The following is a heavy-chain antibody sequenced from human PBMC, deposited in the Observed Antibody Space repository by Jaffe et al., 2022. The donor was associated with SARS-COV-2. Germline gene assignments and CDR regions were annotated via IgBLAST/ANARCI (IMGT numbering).Heavy chain of an antibody. Sequence: EVQLVESGGGLVKPGGSLRLSCAASGFTFSNAWMAWVRQAPGKGLEWVGRIKNKPDGGTIDYAAPVKGRFTISRDDSRNTLYLQMNGLTTEDTAMYHCTTDYLRDWGQGTLVTVSS. J-gene: IGHJ4*02. CDR1: GFTFSNAW. V-gene: IGHV3-15*01. CDR3: TTDYLRD. CDR2: IKNKPDGGTI.